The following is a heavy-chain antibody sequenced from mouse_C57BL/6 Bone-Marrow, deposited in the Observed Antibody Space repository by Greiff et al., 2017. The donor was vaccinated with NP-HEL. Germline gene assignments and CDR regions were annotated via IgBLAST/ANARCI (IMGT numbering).Heavy chain of an antibody. J-gene: IGHJ4*01. V-gene: IGHV7-1*01. CDR2: SRNKANDYTT. CDR1: GFTFSDFY. Sequence: EVKLVESGGGLVQSGRSLRLSCATSGFTFSDFYMEWVRQAPGKGLEWIAASRNKANDYTTEYSASVKGRFIVSRDTSQSILYLQMNALRAEDTAIYYCARDGGGGAMDYWGQGTSVTVSS. CDR3: ARDGGGGAMDY.